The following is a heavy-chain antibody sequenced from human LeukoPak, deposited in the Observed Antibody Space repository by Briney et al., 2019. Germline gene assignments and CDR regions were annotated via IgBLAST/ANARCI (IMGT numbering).Heavy chain of an antibody. V-gene: IGHV1-69*04. D-gene: IGHD4-11*01. J-gene: IGHJ6*02. Sequence: SVKVSCKASGGTFSSYAISWVRQAPGQGREWMGRLIPILGIANYAQKFQGRVTITADKSTSTAYMELSSLRSEDTAVYYCARDRYSNYDYYYYGMDVWGQGTTVTVSS. CDR3: ARDRYSNYDYYYYGMDV. CDR2: LIPILGIA. CDR1: GGTFSSYA.